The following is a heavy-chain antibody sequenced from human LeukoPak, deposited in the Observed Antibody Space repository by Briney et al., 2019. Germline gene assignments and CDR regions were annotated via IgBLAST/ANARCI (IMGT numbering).Heavy chain of an antibody. D-gene: IGHD4-11*01. CDR2: IYYSGST. CDR1: GGSISSSSYY. V-gene: IGHV4-39*07. CDR3: AGLYTKERNWFDP. J-gene: IGHJ5*02. Sequence: SETLSLTCTVSGGSISSSSYYWGWIRQPPGKGLEWIGSIYYSGSTYYNPSLKSRVTISVDTSKNQFSLKLSSVTAADTAVYYCAGLYTKERNWFDPWGQGTLVIVAS.